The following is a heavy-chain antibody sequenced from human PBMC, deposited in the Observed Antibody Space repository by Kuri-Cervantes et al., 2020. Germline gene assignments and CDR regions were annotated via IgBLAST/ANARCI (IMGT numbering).Heavy chain of an antibody. Sequence: GGSLKISCAASGFTFSNFSMNWVRQAPGKGLEWVSSISSSSKYIYYADSVKGRFTVSRDNAKNLLSLQMSSLGAEDTAVYYCASSRPVAGTFTHYYYYYMDVWGKGTTVTVSS. J-gene: IGHJ6*03. V-gene: IGHV3-21*03. D-gene: IGHD6-19*01. CDR1: GFTFSNFS. CDR2: ISSSSKYI. CDR3: ASSRPVAGTFTHYYYYYMDV.